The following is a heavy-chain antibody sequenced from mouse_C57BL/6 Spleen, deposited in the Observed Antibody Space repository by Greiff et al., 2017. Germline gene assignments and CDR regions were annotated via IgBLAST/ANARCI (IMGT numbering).Heavy chain of an antibody. J-gene: IGHJ3*01. CDR2: IDPPDSYT. D-gene: IGHD1-1*01. CDR3: ARTLVGSSGGPFAY. CDR1: GYTFTSYW. V-gene: IGHV1-69*01. Sequence: QVQLQQPGAELVMPGASVKLSCKASGYTFTSYWMHWVKQRPGQGLEWIGEIDPPDSYTNYNQKFKGKSTLTVDKSSSTAYMQLSSLSSEDSAVYYCARTLVGSSGGPFAYWGQGTLVTVSA.